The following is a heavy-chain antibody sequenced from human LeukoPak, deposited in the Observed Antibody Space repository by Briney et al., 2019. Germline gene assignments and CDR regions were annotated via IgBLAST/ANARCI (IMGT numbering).Heavy chain of an antibody. J-gene: IGHJ4*02. V-gene: IGHV1-69*13. D-gene: IGHD4-17*01. CDR3: ARASDDYGDYSYFDY. Sequence: ASVKVSCKASGGTFSSYAISWVRQAPGQGLEWMGGIIPIFGTANYAQKFQGRVTITADESTSTAYMELSSLRSEDTAVYYCARASDDYGDYSYFDYWGRGTLVTVSS. CDR1: GGTFSSYA. CDR2: IIPIFGTA.